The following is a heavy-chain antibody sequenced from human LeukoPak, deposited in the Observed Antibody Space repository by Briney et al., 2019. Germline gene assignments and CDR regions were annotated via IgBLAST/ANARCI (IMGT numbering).Heavy chain of an antibody. V-gene: IGHV4-39*01. CDR3: ARRTVTNFDY. CDR2: IYYSGTT. J-gene: IGHJ4*02. Sequence: PSETLSLTCTVSGGSISNVNYYWGWIRQPPGKGLEWIGTIYYSGTTYYNPSLKSRVTMSVDTSKNQFSLKLSSVTAADTAVYYCARRTVTNFDYWGQGTLVTVSS. D-gene: IGHD4-17*01. CDR1: GGSISNVNYY.